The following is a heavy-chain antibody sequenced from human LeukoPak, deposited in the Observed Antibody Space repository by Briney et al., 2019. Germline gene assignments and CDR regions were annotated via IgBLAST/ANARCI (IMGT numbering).Heavy chain of an antibody. CDR2: ITPNSGGT. CDR3: AREEGKSSSFDY. Sequence: ASVKVSCKASGYTFAAYYIHWVRLAPGQGLEWMGWITPNSGGTNYAQKFQGRVTMTRDTSISTAYMELSRLRSDDTAVYYCAREEGKSSSFDYWGQGTLVTVSS. V-gene: IGHV1-2*02. CDR1: GYTFAAYY. D-gene: IGHD2-2*01. J-gene: IGHJ4*02.